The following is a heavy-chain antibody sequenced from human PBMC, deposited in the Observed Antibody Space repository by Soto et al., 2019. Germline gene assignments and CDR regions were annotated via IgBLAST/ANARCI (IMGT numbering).Heavy chain of an antibody. V-gene: IGHV1-18*01. CDR2: ISAYNGNT. Sequence: ASVKVSFKASGYTFTSYGISWVRQAPGQGLEWMGWISAYNGNTNYAQKLQGRVTMTTDTSTSTAYMELRSLRSDDTAVYYCARGALSPGAEYYYYMDVWGKGTTVTVSS. J-gene: IGHJ6*03. CDR1: GYTFTSYG. CDR3: ARGALSPGAEYYYYMDV. D-gene: IGHD3-16*02.